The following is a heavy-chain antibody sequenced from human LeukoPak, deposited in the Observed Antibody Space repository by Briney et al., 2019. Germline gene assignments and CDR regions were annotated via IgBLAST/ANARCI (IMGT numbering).Heavy chain of an antibody. CDR1: GFTFSSYE. D-gene: IGHD1-26*01. CDR3: ARLCIVGTKSAFDI. CDR2: ISTSGTTI. J-gene: IGHJ3*02. V-gene: IGHV3-48*03. Sequence: GGSLRLSCAASGFTFSSYEMNWVRQAPGKGLEWISYISTSGTTIYYADSVKGRFTISRDNAKNSLDLQMNSLRAEDTAVYYCARLCIVGTKSAFDIWGQGTMVTVSS.